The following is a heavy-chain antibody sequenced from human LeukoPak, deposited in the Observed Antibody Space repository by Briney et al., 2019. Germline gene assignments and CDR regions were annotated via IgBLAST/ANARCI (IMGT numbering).Heavy chain of an antibody. J-gene: IGHJ4*02. CDR1: GFTFSSYS. Sequence: GGSLRLSCAASGFTFSSYSMNWVRQAPGKGLEWVSSISSSSSYIYYADSVKGRFTISRDNAKNSLYLQMNSPRAEDTAVYYCARDQRYSYGYDYWGQGTLVTVSS. CDR2: ISSSSSYI. V-gene: IGHV3-21*01. D-gene: IGHD5-18*01. CDR3: ARDQRYSYGYDY.